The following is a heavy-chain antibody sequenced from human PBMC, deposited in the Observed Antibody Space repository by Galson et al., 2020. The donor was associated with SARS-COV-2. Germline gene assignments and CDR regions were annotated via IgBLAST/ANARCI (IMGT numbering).Heavy chain of an antibody. Sequence: SETLSLTCAVHGGSFSGYYWTWIRQPPGKGLEWIGEINHSGSTNYNPSLKSRVTISVDTSKNQFSLKLSSVTAADTAVYYCARGWRYGVTDSWGQGTLVTVSS. V-gene: IGHV4-34*01. J-gene: IGHJ4*02. CDR1: GGSFSGYY. D-gene: IGHD3-10*01. CDR3: ARGWRYGVTDS. CDR2: INHSGST.